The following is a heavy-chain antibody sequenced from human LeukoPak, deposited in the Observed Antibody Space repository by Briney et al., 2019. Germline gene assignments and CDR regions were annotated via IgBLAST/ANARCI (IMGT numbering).Heavy chain of an antibody. CDR1: GDSISSGDYY. CDR2: ISSSGST. Sequence: PSETLSLTCTVSGDSISSGDYYWSWIRQPAGKGLEWIGRISSSGSTNYNPSLKSRVTISVDTSKNQFSLKLSSVTAADTAVYFCARGPYSYDSSGAFDIWGQGTMVTVSS. D-gene: IGHD3-22*01. V-gene: IGHV4-61*02. CDR3: ARGPYSYDSSGAFDI. J-gene: IGHJ3*02.